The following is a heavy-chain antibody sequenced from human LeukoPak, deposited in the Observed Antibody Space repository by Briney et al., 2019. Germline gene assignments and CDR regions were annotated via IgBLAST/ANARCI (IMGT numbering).Heavy chain of an antibody. CDR1: GYTFTSYG. Sequence: GASVKVSCKASGYTFTSYGISWVRQAPGQGLEWMGWISAYNGNTNYAQKLQGRVTMTTDTSTSTAYMELRSLRSDDAAVYYCTRNYYGDYTWDYWGQRTLVTVSS. V-gene: IGHV1-18*01. CDR2: ISAYNGNT. J-gene: IGHJ4*02. CDR3: TRNYYGDYTWDY. D-gene: IGHD4-17*01.